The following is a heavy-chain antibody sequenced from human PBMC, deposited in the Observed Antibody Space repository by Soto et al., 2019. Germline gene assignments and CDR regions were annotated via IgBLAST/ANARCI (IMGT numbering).Heavy chain of an antibody. CDR1: GFTFSTYA. CDR2: ISYDGSDK. Sequence: QVQLVESGGGVVQPGRSLRLSCAASGFTFSTYAMHWVRQAPGKGLEWVAAISYDGSDKYYAASVKGRFPISRDNSKNTLYLQMNSVRAEDTAVYYWARGGYWSGGSWYSRRYFAYWGQGTLVTVYS. V-gene: IGHV3-30-3*01. CDR3: ARGGYWSGGSWYSRRYFAY. D-gene: IGHD2-15*01. J-gene: IGHJ4*02.